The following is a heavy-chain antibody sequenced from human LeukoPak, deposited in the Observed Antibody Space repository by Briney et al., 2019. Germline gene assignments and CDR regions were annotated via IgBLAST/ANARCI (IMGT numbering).Heavy chain of an antibody. Sequence: ASVKVSCKASGYTFTSYGLSWVRQAPGQGLEWMGWISTYNDNTHYAQKFQGRVTMTRNTSISTAYMELSSLRSEDTAVYYCARGPLYCSGGSCYTPLGDYYYMDVWGKGTTVTISS. CDR1: GYTFTSYG. J-gene: IGHJ6*03. D-gene: IGHD2-15*01. CDR2: ISTYNDNT. V-gene: IGHV1-18*01. CDR3: ARGPLYCSGGSCYTPLGDYYYMDV.